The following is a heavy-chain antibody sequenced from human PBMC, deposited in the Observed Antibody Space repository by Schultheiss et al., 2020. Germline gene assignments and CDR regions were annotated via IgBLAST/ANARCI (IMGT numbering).Heavy chain of an antibody. CDR2: IGTAGDP. V-gene: IGHV3-13*05. CDR3: ARAVAAAGYWYFDL. J-gene: IGHJ2*01. Sequence: GGSLRLSFAASGFTFSSYDMHWVRQATGKGLEWVSAIGTAGDPYYPGSVKGRFTISRENAKNSLYLQMNSLRAGDTAVYYCARAVAAAGYWYFDLWGRGTLVTVSS. D-gene: IGHD6-13*01. CDR1: GFTFSSYD.